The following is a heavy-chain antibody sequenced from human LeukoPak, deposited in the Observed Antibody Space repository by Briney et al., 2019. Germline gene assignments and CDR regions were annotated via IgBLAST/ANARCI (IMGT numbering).Heavy chain of an antibody. CDR3: AKDATKVDHAFDY. J-gene: IGHJ4*02. Sequence: PGGSLRLSCAASGFTFSSYGMHWVRQAPGKGLEWVAFIRYDGSNKYYADSVKGRFTISRDNSKNTLYLQMNSLRAEDTAVYYCAKDATKVDHAFDYWGQGTLVTVSS. V-gene: IGHV3-30*02. D-gene: IGHD3-9*01. CDR2: IRYDGSNK. CDR1: GFTFSSYG.